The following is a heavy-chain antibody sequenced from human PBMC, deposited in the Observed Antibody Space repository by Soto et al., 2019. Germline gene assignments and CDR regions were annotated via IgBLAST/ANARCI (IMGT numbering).Heavy chain of an antibody. Sequence: SDTLSLTCSFSGSSSISNNCWTCVRHPPGKGLEWIGEIYHSGGTNYNPSLKSRVSISVDKSKKKFSMELTSVTAADTAVYYCARVNNGNLRDESWGKGNLVTVSS. CDR1: GSSSISNNC. CDR3: ARVNNGNLRDES. CDR2: IYHSGGT. V-gene: IGHV4-4*02. J-gene: IGHJ4*02. D-gene: IGHD1-26*01.